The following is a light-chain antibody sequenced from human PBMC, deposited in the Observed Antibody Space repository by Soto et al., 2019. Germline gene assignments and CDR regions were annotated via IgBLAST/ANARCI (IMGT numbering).Light chain of an antibody. CDR2: EAS. Sequence: DIQMTQSPSSLSASVGERVTITCRASQGVSSHVSWLQQIPGKAPKSLIYEASTLQSGVPSKFRGSGSGTDFTLTISSLQPEDFATYYCLQYNSYPRTFGQGTKLDIK. J-gene: IGKJ2*01. CDR3: LQYNSYPRT. V-gene: IGKV1-16*02. CDR1: QGVSSH.